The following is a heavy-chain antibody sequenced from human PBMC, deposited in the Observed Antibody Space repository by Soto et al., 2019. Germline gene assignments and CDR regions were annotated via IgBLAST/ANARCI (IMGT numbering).Heavy chain of an antibody. J-gene: IGHJ5*02. V-gene: IGHV2-5*02. CDR2: IYWDDDK. D-gene: IGHD5-18*01. CDR1: GFSLSTSGVG. CDR3: AHRPPGGGSSYGNSFDP. Sequence: QITLKESGPTLVKPTQTLTLTCTFSGFSLSTSGVGVGWIRQPPGKALEWLALIYWDDDKRYSPSLKSRLTYTKXXSXTXXVLTMPNMDPVATATYYCAHRPPGGGSSYGNSFDPWGQGTLVTVSS.